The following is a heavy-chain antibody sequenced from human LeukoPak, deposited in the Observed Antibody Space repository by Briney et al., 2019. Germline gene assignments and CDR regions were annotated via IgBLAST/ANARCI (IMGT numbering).Heavy chain of an antibody. V-gene: IGHV1-69*13. CDR2: IIPIFGTA. D-gene: IGHD6-6*01. CDR1: GGTFSSYA. Sequence: GASVKVSCKASGGTFSSYAISLVRQAPGQGLEWMGGIIPIFGTANYAQKFQGRVTITADESTSTAYMELSSLRSEDPAVYYCRYSSSAPHFDYWGQGNLVTDSS. CDR3: RYSSSAPHFDY. J-gene: IGHJ4*02.